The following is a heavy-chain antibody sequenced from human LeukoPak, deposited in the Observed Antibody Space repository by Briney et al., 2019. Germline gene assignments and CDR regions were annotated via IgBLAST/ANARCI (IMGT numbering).Heavy chain of an antibody. Sequence: GGSLRLSCAASGFIFTNYFMSWVRQAPGKGLEWVASIKHDGSEKYYVDSVRGRFTISRDNTMNPLYLQMSSLRAEDTAVYYCATDRGWRTSGYYLYYFEYWGQGTLVTYSS. D-gene: IGHD3-3*01. CDR2: IKHDGSEK. J-gene: IGHJ4*02. CDR1: GFIFTNYF. V-gene: IGHV3-7*01. CDR3: ATDRGWRTSGYYLYYFEY.